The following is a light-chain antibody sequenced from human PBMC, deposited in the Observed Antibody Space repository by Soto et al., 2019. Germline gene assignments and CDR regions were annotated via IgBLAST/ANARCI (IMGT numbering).Light chain of an antibody. CDR3: QQYYSSPFT. J-gene: IGKJ3*01. CDR1: QTVLYRSKNKNY. CDR2: WAS. Sequence: DIVMTQSPDSLAVSLGERATINCKSSQTVLYRSKNKNYLAWYQQKPGQPPKLLIYWASTRESRVPDRFSGSGSGTDFTLTISSLQAEDVAVYYCQQYYSSPFTFGPGTKVEIK. V-gene: IGKV4-1*01.